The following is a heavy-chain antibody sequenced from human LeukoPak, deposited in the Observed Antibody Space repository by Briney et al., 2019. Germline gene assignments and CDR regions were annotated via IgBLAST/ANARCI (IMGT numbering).Heavy chain of an antibody. J-gene: IGHJ6*03. V-gene: IGHV4-34*01. CDR3: AKGRGSGSYYYYYYYMDV. Sequence: SETLSLTCAVYGGSFSGYYWSWIRQPPGKGLEWIGEINHSGSTNYNPSLKSRVTISVDTSRNQFSLKLSSVTAADTAVYYCAKGRGSGSYYYYYYYMDVWGKGTTVTVSS. D-gene: IGHD3-10*01. CDR2: INHSGST. CDR1: GGSFSGYY.